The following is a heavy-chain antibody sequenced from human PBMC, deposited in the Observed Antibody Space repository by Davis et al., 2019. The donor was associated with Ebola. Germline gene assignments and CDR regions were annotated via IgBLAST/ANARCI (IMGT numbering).Heavy chain of an antibody. J-gene: IGHJ6*02. Sequence: GESLKISCAASGFTFSNYYLHWVRQAPGKGLEWVARIKTDGSTTRYADSVKGRFSISRDNTKNTLYLQMNSLRGEDTAIYYCARDTSHQLPHWLYYFYGMDVWGQGTTVIVSS. CDR2: IKTDGSTT. CDR3: ARDTSHQLPHWLYYFYGMDV. CDR1: GFTFSNYY. V-gene: IGHV3-74*01. D-gene: IGHD2-2*01.